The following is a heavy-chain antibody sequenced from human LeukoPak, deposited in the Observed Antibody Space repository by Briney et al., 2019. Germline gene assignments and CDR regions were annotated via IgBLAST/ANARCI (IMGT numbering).Heavy chain of an antibody. D-gene: IGHD3-10*01. CDR3: ARSNVRGDFDY. J-gene: IGHJ4*02. V-gene: IGHV4-34*01. CDR2: INHSGST. Sequence: SETLSLTCTVSGGSISSYYWSWIRQPPGKGLEWIGEINHSGSTNYNPSLKSRVTISVDTSKNQFSLKLSSVTAADTAVYYCARSNVRGDFDYWGQGTLVTVSS. CDR1: GGSISSYY.